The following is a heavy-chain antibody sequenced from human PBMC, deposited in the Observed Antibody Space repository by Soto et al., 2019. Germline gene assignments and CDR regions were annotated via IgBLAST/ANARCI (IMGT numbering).Heavy chain of an antibody. D-gene: IGHD3-9*01. CDR1: GYTFTSYG. CDR3: ARERVTTYYDILTGYSDFDY. J-gene: IGHJ4*02. V-gene: IGHV1-18*01. Sequence: GASVKVSCKASGYTFTSYGSSWVRQAPGQGLEWMGWISAYNGNTNYAQKLQGRVTMTTDTSTSTAYMELRSLRSDDTAVYYCARERVTTYYDILTGYSDFDYWGQGTLVTVSS. CDR2: ISAYNGNT.